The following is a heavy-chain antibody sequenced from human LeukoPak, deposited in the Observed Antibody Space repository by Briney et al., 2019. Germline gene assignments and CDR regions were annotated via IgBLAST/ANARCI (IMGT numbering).Heavy chain of an antibody. Sequence: ASVKVSCKASGGTLSNYAISWVRQAPGQGLEWMRGIIPIFGTANSAQKFQGRVTITADESTNTAYMELSSLRSEDTAVYYCARAPYDSSGSANYYYYYGLDVWGQGTTVTVSS. D-gene: IGHD3-22*01. V-gene: IGHV1-69*13. CDR2: IIPIFGTA. J-gene: IGHJ6*02. CDR3: ARAPYDSSGSANYYYYYGLDV. CDR1: GGTLSNYA.